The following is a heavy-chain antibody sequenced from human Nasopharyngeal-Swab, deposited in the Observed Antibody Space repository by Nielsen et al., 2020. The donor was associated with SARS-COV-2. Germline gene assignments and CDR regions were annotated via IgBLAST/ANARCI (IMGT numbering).Heavy chain of an antibody. CDR3: ARGVGAYGSGPLFDY. J-gene: IGHJ4*02. Sequence: GGSLRLSCAASGFTFGSYSMNWVRQAPGKGLEWVSSISSSSSYIYYADSVKGRFTISRDNAKNSLYLQMNSLRAEDTAVYYCARGVGAYGSGPLFDYWGQGTLVTVSS. D-gene: IGHD3-10*01. V-gene: IGHV3-21*01. CDR2: ISSSSSYI. CDR1: GFTFGSYS.